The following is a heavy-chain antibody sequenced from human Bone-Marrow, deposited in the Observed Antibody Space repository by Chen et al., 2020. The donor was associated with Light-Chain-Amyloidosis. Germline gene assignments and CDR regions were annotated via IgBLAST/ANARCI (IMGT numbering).Heavy chain of an antibody. J-gene: IGHJ5*02. D-gene: IGHD3-3*01. CDR1: GGTFNSYG. CDR2: IIPMFGRA. Sequence: QVQLVQSGAEVKKPGSSVKVSCRASGGTFNSYGVSWIRQAPGQGLEWMGWIIPMFGRAHYAQKFQGRVTMTADESTNTAYMELSRLGSEDTAVYYCARDETPIFGVVTYNLFDPWGQGTLVTVSS. CDR3: ARDETPIFGVVTYNLFDP. V-gene: IGHV1-69*01.